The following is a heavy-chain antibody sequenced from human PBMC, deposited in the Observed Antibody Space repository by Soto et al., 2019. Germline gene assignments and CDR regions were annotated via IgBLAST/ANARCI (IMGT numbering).Heavy chain of an antibody. CDR1: GFTFSSYA. Sequence: QVQLVESGGVVVQPGRSLRLSCAASGFTFSSYAMHWFRQAPGKELEWVAVMSHDGSNKYYADSVKGRFTISRDNSKNTLYLQTNSLRAGDTAVYYCANHFSSSGDAPFEGWGQGTLVTVSS. V-gene: IGHV3-30*18. CDR2: MSHDGSNK. CDR3: ANHFSSSGDAPFEG. J-gene: IGHJ4*02. D-gene: IGHD3-22*01.